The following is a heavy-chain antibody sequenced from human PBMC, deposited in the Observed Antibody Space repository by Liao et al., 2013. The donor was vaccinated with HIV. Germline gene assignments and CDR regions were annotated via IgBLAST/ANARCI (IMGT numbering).Heavy chain of an antibody. CDR2: YNHSGST. CDR3: ARGAVAVFFDY. Sequence: QVQLQQWGAGLLKPSETLSLTCAVYGGSFSVYYWSWIRQPPGKGRGVDWGKYNHSGSTNYNPSLKSRVTISVDTSKNQFSLKLSSVTAADTAVYYCARGAVAVFFDYWGQGTLVTVSS. J-gene: IGHJ4*02. V-gene: IGHV4-34*01. CDR1: GGSFSVYY. D-gene: IGHD6-19*01.